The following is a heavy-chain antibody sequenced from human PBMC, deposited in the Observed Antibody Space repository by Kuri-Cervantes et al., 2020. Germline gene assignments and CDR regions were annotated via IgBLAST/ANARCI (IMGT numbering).Heavy chain of an antibody. J-gene: IGHJ4*02. CDR2: ISSSGSTI. CDR3: AQGKSSSYYFDY. Sequence: GESLKISCAASGFTFSDYYMSWIRQAPGKGLEWVSYISSSGSTIYYADSVKGRFTISRDNAKNSLYLQMNSLRAEDTAVYYCAQGKSSSYYFDYWGQGTLVTVSS. V-gene: IGHV3-11*04. D-gene: IGHD6-6*01. CDR1: GFTFSDYY.